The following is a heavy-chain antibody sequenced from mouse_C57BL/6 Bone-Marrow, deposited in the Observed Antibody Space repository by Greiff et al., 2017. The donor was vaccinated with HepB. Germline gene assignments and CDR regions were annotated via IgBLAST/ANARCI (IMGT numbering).Heavy chain of an antibody. J-gene: IGHJ2*01. V-gene: IGHV1-54*01. CDR1: GYAFTNYL. CDR2: INPGSGGT. CDR3: AREKGGVDY. Sequence: QVQLQQSGAELVRPGTSVKVSCKASGYAFTNYLIEWVKQRPGQGLEWIGVINPGSGGTNYNEKFKGKATLTADKSSSTDYMQLSSLTSEDSAVYFCAREKGGVDYWGQGTTLTVSS.